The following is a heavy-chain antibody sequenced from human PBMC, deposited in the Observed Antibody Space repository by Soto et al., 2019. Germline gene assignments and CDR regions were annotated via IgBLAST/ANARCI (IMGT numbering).Heavy chain of an antibody. J-gene: IGHJ6*03. CDR3: ARHDQYYDFWSPRDKAYYYYYMDV. V-gene: IGHV4-59*08. CDR2: IYYSGST. Sequence: SETLSLTCTVSGVSISSYYWIWIRQPPGKGLEWIGYIYYSGSTNYNPSLKSRVTISVDTSKNQFSLKLSSVTAADTAVYYCARHDQYYDFWSPRDKAYYYYYMDVWGKGTTVTVSS. CDR1: GVSISSYY. D-gene: IGHD3-3*01.